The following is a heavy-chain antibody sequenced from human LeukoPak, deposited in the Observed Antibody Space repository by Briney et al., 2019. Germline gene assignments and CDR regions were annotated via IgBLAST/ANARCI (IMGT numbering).Heavy chain of an antibody. D-gene: IGHD3-9*01. CDR3: ARNYYDILTGVRN. J-gene: IGHJ4*02. V-gene: IGHV3-53*01. CDR1: GFTVSSNY. CDR2: ISSGGST. Sequence: GGSLRLSCAASGFTVSSNYMSWVRQAPGKGLEWVSVISSGGSTYYADSVKGRFTISRDNSKNTLYLQMNSLRAEDTAVYYCARNYYDILTGVRNWGQGTLVNVSS.